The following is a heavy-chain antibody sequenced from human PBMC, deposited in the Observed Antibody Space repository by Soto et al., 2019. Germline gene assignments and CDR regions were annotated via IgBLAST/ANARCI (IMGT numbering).Heavy chain of an antibody. CDR3: ARHYYGSGSYPIDY. D-gene: IGHD3-10*01. CDR2: IYYSGST. Sequence: QVQLQESGPGLVKPSQTLSLPCTVSGGSISSGGYYWSWIRQHPGQGLEWIGYIYYSGSTYYNPSLKSRVTISVDTSKNQFSLKRSSVTAADTAVYYWARHYYGSGSYPIDYWGQGTLVTVSS. CDR1: GGSISSGGYY. V-gene: IGHV4-31*03. J-gene: IGHJ4*02.